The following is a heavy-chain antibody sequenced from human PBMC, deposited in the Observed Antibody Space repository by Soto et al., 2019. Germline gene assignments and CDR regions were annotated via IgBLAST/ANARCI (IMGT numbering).Heavy chain of an antibody. V-gene: IGHV3-30-3*01. J-gene: IGHJ5*02. CDR2: ISYHGTNK. CDR1: GFTFSSYA. CDR3: ARDKNIAAAGYEDWFDP. Sequence: PGGSLRLSCAASGFTFSSYAMHWLRQAPDKGPEWVAAISYHGTNKYYADSVKGRFTISRDNSKNTLYLQMDSLREEDTALYYCARDKNIAAAGYEDWFDPWGQGTLVTVSS. D-gene: IGHD6-13*01.